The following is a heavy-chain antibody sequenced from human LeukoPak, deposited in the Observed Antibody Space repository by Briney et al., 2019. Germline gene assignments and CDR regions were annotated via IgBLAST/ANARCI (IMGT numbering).Heavy chain of an antibody. Sequence: GVSLRLYCVASGFTFRAFSMHWVRQARGKGLESVSAISSDGGSTYYANSVRGRFTVSRDNSKNTLYLQMGSLRAEDMAVYYCAREDPPGSTWFDYWGQGTLVAVSS. CDR1: GFTFRAFS. CDR2: ISSDGGST. J-gene: IGHJ4*02. V-gene: IGHV3-64*01. CDR3: AREDPPGSTWFDY. D-gene: IGHD6-13*01.